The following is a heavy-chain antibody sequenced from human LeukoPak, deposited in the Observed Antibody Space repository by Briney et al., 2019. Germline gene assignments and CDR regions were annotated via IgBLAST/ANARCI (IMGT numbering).Heavy chain of an antibody. V-gene: IGHV3-30-3*01. D-gene: IGHD3-10*01. J-gene: IGHJ4*02. CDR1: GFTFSSYA. Sequence: GGSLRLSCAASGFTFSSYAMHWVRQAPGKGLEWVAVISYDGSNKYYADSVKGRFTISRDNSKNTLYLQMNSLRAEDTAVYYCARAWSYYVSGSYYRQRGFDYWGQGTLVTVSS. CDR3: ARAWSYYVSGSYYRQRGFDY. CDR2: ISYDGSNK.